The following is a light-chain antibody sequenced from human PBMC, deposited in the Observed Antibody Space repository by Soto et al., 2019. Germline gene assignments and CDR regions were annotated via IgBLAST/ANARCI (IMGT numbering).Light chain of an antibody. J-gene: IGKJ1*01. CDR2: AAS. CDR1: QGIRNA. Sequence: AIQMTQSPSSLSASVGDRVTITCRASQGIRNALGWYQQKQGKAPKLLIYAASSLQSGAPSRLSCSGSFTYFTLTISGLHPEDFATYYCLHDYNYLSTVGQGTKADIK. V-gene: IGKV1-6*01. CDR3: LHDYNYLST.